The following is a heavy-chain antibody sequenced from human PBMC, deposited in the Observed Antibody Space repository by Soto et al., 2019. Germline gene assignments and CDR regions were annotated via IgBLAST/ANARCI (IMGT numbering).Heavy chain of an antibody. Sequence: GGSLRLSGTASGFTFSDYAMSWVRQAPGKGLEWVGFIRSNAYGGTAEYAASVKGRFAISRDDSKSIAYLQMNSLKSDDTALYYCTRDLSPPSSCGGDCYGMDVWGQGTTVTVSS. V-gene: IGHV3-49*04. J-gene: IGHJ6*02. D-gene: IGHD2-21*01. CDR1: GFTFSDYA. CDR2: IRSNAYGGTA. CDR3: TRDLSPPSSCGGDCYGMDV.